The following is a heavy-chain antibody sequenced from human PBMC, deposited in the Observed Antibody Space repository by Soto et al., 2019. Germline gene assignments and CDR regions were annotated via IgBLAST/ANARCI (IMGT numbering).Heavy chain of an antibody. CDR2: INEDGSEK. J-gene: IGHJ4*02. V-gene: IGHV3-7*03. CDR3: ERKGWPQSSYYFDY. D-gene: IGHD3-16*01. CDR1: GFRFSLFW. Sequence: HPGGSLRLSCAASGFRFSLFWMSWVRQTPGKGLEWVANINEDGSEKFFADSVKGRFTISRDNAKNSLSLQMNSLTADDTAVYYCERKGWPQSSYYFDYWGQGTLVTVSS.